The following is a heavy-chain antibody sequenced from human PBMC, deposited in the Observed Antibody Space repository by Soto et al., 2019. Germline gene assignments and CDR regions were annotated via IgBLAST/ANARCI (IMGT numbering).Heavy chain of an antibody. CDR3: TRYTYTSRYSYFGMDV. Sequence: GGSLRLSCAASGFTFSSYAMSWVRQAPGKGLEWVSAISGSGGSTYYADSVKGRFTILRDDSKSIAYLQLNSLQSEDTGVYYCTRYTYTSRYSYFGMDVWGHGTTVTVSS. V-gene: IGHV3-23*01. CDR1: GFTFSSYA. J-gene: IGHJ6*02. CDR2: ISGSGGST. D-gene: IGHD2-2*01.